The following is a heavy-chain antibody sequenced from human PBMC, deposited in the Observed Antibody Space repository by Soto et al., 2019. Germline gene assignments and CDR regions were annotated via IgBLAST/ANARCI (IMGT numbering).Heavy chain of an antibody. D-gene: IGHD5-12*01. CDR2: IWNDGSNK. CDR3: HGYGY. Sequence: GESLKISCAASGFAFSDYHIHWVRQAPGQGLEWVAVIWNDGSNKMYAESVKGRFTISRDNSKNTLYLQMNSLRAEDTAVYYCHGYGYWGQGTLVT. J-gene: IGHJ4*02. V-gene: IGHV3-33*01. CDR1: GFAFSDYH.